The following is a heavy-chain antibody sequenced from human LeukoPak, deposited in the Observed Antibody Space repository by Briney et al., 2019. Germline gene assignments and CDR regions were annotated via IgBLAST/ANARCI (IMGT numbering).Heavy chain of an antibody. D-gene: IGHD3-10*01. V-gene: IGHV3-23*01. CDR1: GFTFSSYA. Sequence: GGSLRLSCAASGFTFSSYAMSWVRQAPGKGLEWVSAISGSGGSTYYADSVKGRFTVSRDIFQNTLYLQMNNLRAEDTAVYYCARVGSYYDMDVWGQGTTVTVSS. CDR2: ISGSGGST. J-gene: IGHJ6*02. CDR3: ARVGSYYDMDV.